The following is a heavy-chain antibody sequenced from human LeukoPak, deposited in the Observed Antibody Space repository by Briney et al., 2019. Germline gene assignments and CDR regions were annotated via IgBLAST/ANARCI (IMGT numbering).Heavy chain of an antibody. J-gene: IGHJ4*02. CDR2: INAGYGNT. CDR3: ARGGLLWSRGFFDY. CDR1: GYAFTRYA. D-gene: IGHD3-10*01. Sequence: EASVKVSCKASGYAFTRYAMHWVRQAPGQRLEWMGWINAGYGNTKYSQKFQGRVTITRDTSASTAYMELSSLRSEDTAVYYCARGGLLWSRGFFDYWGQGALVTVSS. V-gene: IGHV1-3*01.